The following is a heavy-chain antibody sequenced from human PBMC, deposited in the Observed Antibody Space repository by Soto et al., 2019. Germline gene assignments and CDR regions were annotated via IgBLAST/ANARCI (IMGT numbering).Heavy chain of an antibody. CDR3: AKDGRGSYYFTPTGPYGMDV. V-gene: IGHV3-9*01. J-gene: IGHJ6*02. D-gene: IGHD3-10*01. CDR1: GFTFDDYA. Sequence: PGGSLRLSCAASGFTFDDYAMHWVRQAPGKGLEWVSGISWNSGSIGYADSVKGRFTISRDNAKNSLYPQMNSLRAEDTALYYCAKDGRGSYYFTPTGPYGMDVWGQGTTVTVSS. CDR2: ISWNSGSI.